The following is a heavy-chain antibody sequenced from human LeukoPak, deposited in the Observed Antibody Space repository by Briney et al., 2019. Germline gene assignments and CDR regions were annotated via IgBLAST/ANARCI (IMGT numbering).Heavy chain of an antibody. J-gene: IGHJ4*02. CDR2: IWYDGSNK. V-gene: IGHV3-33*01. D-gene: IGHD6-19*01. CDR1: GFTFSSYG. CDR3: ARVGCGYSSGWCFDY. Sequence: GGSLRLSCAASGFTFSSYGMHWVRQAPGKGLEWVAVIWYDGSNKYYADSVKGRFTISRDNSKNTLCLQMNSLRAEDTAVYYCARVGCGYSSGWCFDYWGQGTLVTVSS.